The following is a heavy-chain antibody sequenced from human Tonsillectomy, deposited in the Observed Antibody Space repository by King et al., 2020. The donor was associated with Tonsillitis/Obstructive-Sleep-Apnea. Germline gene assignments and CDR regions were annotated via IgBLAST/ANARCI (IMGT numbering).Heavy chain of an antibody. CDR3: ARDPTGDY. Sequence: EVQLVESGGGLVQPGGSLRLSCEASGFIISNYWMSWVRQAPGKGLEWVANIKHYGSEKYYVDSVKGRFTISRDNAQNSLHLQMNSLRPDDTAVYYCARDPTGDYWGREPWSPSPQ. CDR2: IKHYGSEK. D-gene: IGHD7-27*01. J-gene: IGHJ4*02. V-gene: IGHV3-7*04. CDR1: GFIISNYW.